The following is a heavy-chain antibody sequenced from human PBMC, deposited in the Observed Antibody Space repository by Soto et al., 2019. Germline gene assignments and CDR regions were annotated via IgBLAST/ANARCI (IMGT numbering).Heavy chain of an antibody. CDR2: IYTGGGT. D-gene: IGHD6-13*01. J-gene: IGHJ6*02. CDR3: ARGAAAGVDYGMDV. V-gene: IGHV4-4*07. CDR1: RGSMSSYY. Sequence: PSETLSLTCTVSRGSMSSYYWTWIRQPAGKGLEWIGRIYTGGGTNYNPSLKSRVTILVDTSKRQFSLRLSSVTAADTAVYFCARGAAAGVDYGMDVWGQGTTVTVSS.